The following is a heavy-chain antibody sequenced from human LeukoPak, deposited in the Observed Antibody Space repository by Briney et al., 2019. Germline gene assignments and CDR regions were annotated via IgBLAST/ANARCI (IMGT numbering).Heavy chain of an antibody. CDR2: FYTSGTT. J-gene: IGHJ4*02. Sequence: SETLSHTCTVSGGSISTYSWCWIRQAAGKRLEWIGRFYTSGTTNYNPSLKSRVAMSVDTSKNQFSLRLSSVTAADTAVYYCARPGNYDFWSPYEDWGQGSLVTVSS. V-gene: IGHV4-4*07. CDR3: ARPGNYDFWSPYED. D-gene: IGHD3-3*01. CDR1: GGSISTYS.